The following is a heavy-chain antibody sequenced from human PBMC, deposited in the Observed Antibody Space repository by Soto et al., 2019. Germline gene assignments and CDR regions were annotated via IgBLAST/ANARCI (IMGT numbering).Heavy chain of an antibody. J-gene: IGHJ4*02. CDR3: AKSAAAPGNY. CDR2: IKHDGSDK. D-gene: IGHD6-13*01. Sequence: EVHLVESGGGLVQPGGSLRLSCAASGFTFSSYWMSWVRQAPGKGLEWVANIKHDGSDKYYVDSVKGRFTISRDNAKNSLYLQMNSLRAEDTTVYYCAKSAAAPGNYWGQGTLVTVSS. V-gene: IGHV3-7*01. CDR1: GFTFSSYW.